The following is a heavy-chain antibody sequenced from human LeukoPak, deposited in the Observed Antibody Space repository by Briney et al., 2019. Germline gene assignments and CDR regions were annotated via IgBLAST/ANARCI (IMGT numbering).Heavy chain of an antibody. Sequence: PGGSLRLSCVASGFTFSNHAMTWVRQTPGKGLEWVSVIWADEKYKDYVDSVKGRFTISRDNSGNTLYLQMSSLRAEDTAVYYCARARLASGGWYFAHWGQGTLVTVSS. V-gene: IGHV3-33*08. CDR1: GFTFSNHA. CDR2: IWADEKYK. J-gene: IGHJ4*02. CDR3: ARARLASGGWYFAH. D-gene: IGHD1-26*01.